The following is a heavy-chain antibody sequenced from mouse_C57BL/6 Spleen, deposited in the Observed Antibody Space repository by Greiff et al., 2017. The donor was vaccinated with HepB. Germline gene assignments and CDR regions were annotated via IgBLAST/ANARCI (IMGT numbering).Heavy chain of an antibody. V-gene: IGHV1-76*01. CDR2: IYPGSGNT. Sequence: QVQLKESGAELVRPGASVKLSCKASGYTFTDYYINWVKQRPGQGLEWIARIYPGSGNTYYNEKLKGKATLTAEKSSSTAYMQLSSLTSEDSAVYFCARLTDYDSRLYAMDYWGQGTSVTVSS. D-gene: IGHD2-4*01. CDR1: GYTFTDYY. CDR3: ARLTDYDSRLYAMDY. J-gene: IGHJ4*01.